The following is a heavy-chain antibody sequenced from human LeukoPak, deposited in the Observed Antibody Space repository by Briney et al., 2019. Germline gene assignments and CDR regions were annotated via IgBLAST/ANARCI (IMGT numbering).Heavy chain of an antibody. CDR1: GGSISSGGYY. CDR2: IYYSGST. CDR3: ARDRRIAVAAGIDY. V-gene: IGHV4-31*03. Sequence: SETLSLTCTVSGGSISSGGYYWSWIRQHPGKGLEWIGYIYYSGSTYYNPSLKSRVTISVDTSKNQFSLKLSSVTAADTAVYYCARDRRIAVAAGIDYWGQGTLVTVSS. D-gene: IGHD6-19*01. J-gene: IGHJ4*02.